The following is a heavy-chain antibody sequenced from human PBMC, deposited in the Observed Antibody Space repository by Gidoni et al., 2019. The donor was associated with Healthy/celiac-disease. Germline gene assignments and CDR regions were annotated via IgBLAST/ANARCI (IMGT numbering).Heavy chain of an antibody. D-gene: IGHD2-21*02. CDR1: GFTFSSYS. CDR2: ISSSSSYI. J-gene: IGHJ4*02. Sequence: EVQLVESGGGLVKPGGSLRLSCAASGFTFSSYSMNWVRQASWKGLEWVSSISSSSSYIYYADSVKGRFTISRDNAKNSLYLQMNSLRAEDTAVYYCARVGCGGDCYEDYWGQGTLVTVSS. V-gene: IGHV3-21*01. CDR3: ARVGCGGDCYEDY.